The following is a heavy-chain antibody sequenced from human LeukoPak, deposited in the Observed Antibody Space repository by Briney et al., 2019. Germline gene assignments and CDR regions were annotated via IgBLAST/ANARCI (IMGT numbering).Heavy chain of an antibody. J-gene: IGHJ4*02. CDR3: ARMTTGHDY. V-gene: IGHV4-34*01. D-gene: IGHD4-17*01. CDR1: GTPFTSYY. Sequence: SETLSLTCGVSGTPFTSYYWSWIRLTPGKGLEWIGEVNHSGYTNMNPSLKSRVTISVDTSKNQFSLMMTSVTAADTAVYFCARMTTGHDYWGQGILVTVSS. CDR2: VNHSGYT.